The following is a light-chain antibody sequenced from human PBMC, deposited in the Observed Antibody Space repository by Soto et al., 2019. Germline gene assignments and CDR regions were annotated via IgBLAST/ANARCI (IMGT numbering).Light chain of an antibody. CDR3: QQYDSSART. CDR2: AAS. Sequence: EIVLTQSPGTLSLSPGERATLSCRASQSVRRSFLAWYQQKPGQAPRLLIYAASSRATGIPDRFSGSGSGTDFTLTISRLEPEDFAVYYCQQYDSSARTFGQGSKLEIK. CDR1: QSVRRSF. J-gene: IGKJ2*01. V-gene: IGKV3-20*01.